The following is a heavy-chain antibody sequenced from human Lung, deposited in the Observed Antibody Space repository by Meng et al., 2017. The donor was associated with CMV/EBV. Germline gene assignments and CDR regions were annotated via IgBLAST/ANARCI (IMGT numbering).Heavy chain of an antibody. V-gene: IGHV4-4*07. Sequence: QVQLQESGPGLVKSSEPLSLTCTVSGGSISSYYWSWIRQSAGKGLEWIGRIYTSGTTIYNPSLKSRLTLSLATSKNQFSLKLNSVTAADTAVYYCARAEADTGNFDYWGQGTLVTVSS. CDR2: IYTSGTT. D-gene: IGHD6-19*01. J-gene: IGHJ4*02. CDR3: ARAEADTGNFDY. CDR1: GGSISSYY.